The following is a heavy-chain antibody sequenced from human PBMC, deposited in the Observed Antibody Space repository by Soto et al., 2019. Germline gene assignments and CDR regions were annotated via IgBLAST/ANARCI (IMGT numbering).Heavy chain of an antibody. CDR3: GSQEYYYDSSGYYYVAFDI. D-gene: IGHD3-22*01. CDR2: IYPGDSDT. CDR1: GYSFTSYW. Sequence: GESLKISCKGSGYSFTSYWIGWVRQMPGKGLEWMGIIYPGDSDTRYSPSFQGQVTISADKSISTAYLQWSSLKASDTAMYYCGSQEYYYDSSGYYYVAFDIWGQGTMVTVSS. J-gene: IGHJ3*02. V-gene: IGHV5-51*01.